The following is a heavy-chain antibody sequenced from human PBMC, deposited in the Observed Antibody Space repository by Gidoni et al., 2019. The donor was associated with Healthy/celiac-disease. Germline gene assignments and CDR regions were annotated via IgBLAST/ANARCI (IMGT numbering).Heavy chain of an antibody. CDR3: AREDYDFWSGYHRRRLDV. Sequence: QVQLVQSGAEVKKPGASVKVSCKASGSTFTGYYMHWVRQAPGQGLEWMGWINPNSGGTNYAQNFQGRVTMARDTSISTAYMELSRLTFDDTAVYYCAREDYDFWSGYHRRRLDVWGQGTTVTVSS. CDR2: INPNSGGT. D-gene: IGHD3-3*01. V-gene: IGHV1-2*02. CDR1: GSTFTGYY. J-gene: IGHJ6*02.